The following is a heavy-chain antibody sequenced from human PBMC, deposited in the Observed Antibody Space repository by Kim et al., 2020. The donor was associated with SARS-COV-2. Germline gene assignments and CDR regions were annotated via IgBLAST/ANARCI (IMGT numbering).Heavy chain of an antibody. CDR2: ISAYNGNT. J-gene: IGHJ3*02. Sequence: ASVKVSCKASGYTFTSYAITWVRQAPGQGLEWMGWISAYNGNTNYAQKLQGRVTMTTDTSTSTTYMELRSLRSDDTAIYYCARVGAANSFDIWGQGTMVTVSS. D-gene: IGHD2-15*01. CDR3: ARVGAANSFDI. V-gene: IGHV1-18*01. CDR1: GYTFTSYA.